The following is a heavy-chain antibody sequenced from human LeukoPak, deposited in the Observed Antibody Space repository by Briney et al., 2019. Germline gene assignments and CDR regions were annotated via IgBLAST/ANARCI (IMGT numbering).Heavy chain of an antibody. D-gene: IGHD1-26*01. CDR3: AKGSGNYGERAGFDI. CDR2: MSYDGSNK. V-gene: IGHV3-30*04. J-gene: IGHJ3*02. CDR1: GFTFSSYA. Sequence: GGSLRLSCAASGFTFSSYAMHWVRQAPGKGLEWVAVMSYDGSNKYYADSVKGRFTISRDNSKNTLYLQMNSLRAEDTAVYYCAKGSGNYGERAGFDIWGQGTMVTVSS.